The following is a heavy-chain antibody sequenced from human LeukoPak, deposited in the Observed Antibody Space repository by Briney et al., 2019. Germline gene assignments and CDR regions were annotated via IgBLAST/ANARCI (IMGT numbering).Heavy chain of an antibody. CDR3: ATGPQVVVPAAANWFDP. Sequence: ASVKASCKVSGYTLTELSMHWVRQAPGKGLEWMGGFDPEDGETIYAQKFQGRVTMTEDTSTDTAYMELSSLRSEDTAVYYCATGPQVVVPAAANWFDPWGQGTLVTVSS. J-gene: IGHJ5*02. CDR2: FDPEDGET. D-gene: IGHD2-2*01. CDR1: GYTLTELS. V-gene: IGHV1-24*01.